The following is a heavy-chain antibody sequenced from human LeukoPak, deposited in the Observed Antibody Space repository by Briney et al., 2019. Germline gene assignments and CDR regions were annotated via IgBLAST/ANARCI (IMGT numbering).Heavy chain of an antibody. CDR1: GFTFSGYW. D-gene: IGHD4-17*01. Sequence: GGSLRLSCAASGFTFSGYWMHWVRQAPGKGLVWVSRINSDGSSTSYADSVKGRFTISRDNAKNTLYLQMNSLSAEDTAVYYCGRRSPTGYFDYWGQGTLVTVSS. CDR2: INSDGSST. V-gene: IGHV3-74*01. CDR3: GRRSPTGYFDY. J-gene: IGHJ4*02.